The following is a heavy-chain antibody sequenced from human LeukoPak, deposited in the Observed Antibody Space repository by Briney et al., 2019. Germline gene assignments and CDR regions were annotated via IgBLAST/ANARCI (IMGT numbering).Heavy chain of an antibody. Sequence: GGSLRLSCAASGFTFSDHYMDWVRQAPGKGLELVGRTRDKANSYTTEYAASVKGRFTFSRDDSKNSLYLQMNSLKTEDTAVYYCARNYYDGSAYYYDSWGQGTLVTVSS. CDR1: GFTFSDHY. J-gene: IGHJ5*01. CDR3: ARNYYDGSAYYYDS. V-gene: IGHV3-72*01. CDR2: TRDKANSYTT. D-gene: IGHD3-22*01.